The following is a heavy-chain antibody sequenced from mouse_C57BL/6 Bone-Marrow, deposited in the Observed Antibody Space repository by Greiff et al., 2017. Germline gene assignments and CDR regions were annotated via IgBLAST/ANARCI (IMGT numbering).Heavy chain of an antibody. CDR3: TRRDLLLRYSYWYFDV. CDR2: IRNKANNHAT. CDR1: GFTFSDAW. J-gene: IGHJ1*03. V-gene: IGHV6-6*01. Sequence: EVQVVESGGGLVQPGGSMKLSCAASGFTFSDAWMDWVRQSPEKGLEWVAEIRNKANNHATYYAESVKGRFTISRDDSKSSVYLQMNSLRAEDTGIYYCTRRDLLLRYSYWYFDVWGTGTTVTVSS. D-gene: IGHD1-1*01.